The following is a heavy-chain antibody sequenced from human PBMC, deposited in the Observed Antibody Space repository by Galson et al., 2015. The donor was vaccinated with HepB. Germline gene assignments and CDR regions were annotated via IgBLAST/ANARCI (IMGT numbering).Heavy chain of an antibody. CDR2: IWYDGSKK. V-gene: IGHV3-33*01. CDR3: VRGSMSSSWYSRSTKVGVFDY. CDR1: NFTFRTHV. Sequence: SLRLSCAASNFTFRTHVIHWVRQAPGKGLEWVAGIWYDGSKKNYGDSVKGRFTISRDNSKNTLYLQMTSLRDEDTAIYYCVRGSMSSSWYSRSTKVGVFDYWGPGTVVTVSS. J-gene: IGHJ4*02. D-gene: IGHD6-13*01.